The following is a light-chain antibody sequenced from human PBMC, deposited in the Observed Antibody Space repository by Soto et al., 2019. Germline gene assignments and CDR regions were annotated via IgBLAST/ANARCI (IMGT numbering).Light chain of an antibody. CDR2: GAS. CDR3: QDG. V-gene: IGKV3-15*01. CDR1: PSISSS. Sequence: ATLSMSPGERSTLSCRASPSISSSLAWYPQKPSQGTRLLIHGASTRATSNPGRFSGSGSGAEFTLTISSLQSEDFALYYGQDGFG. J-gene: IGKJ2*03.